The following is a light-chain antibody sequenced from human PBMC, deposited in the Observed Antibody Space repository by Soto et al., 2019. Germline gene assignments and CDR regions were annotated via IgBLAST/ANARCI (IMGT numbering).Light chain of an antibody. CDR1: QSVSSSY. CDR3: QPYGSSPRT. V-gene: IGKV3-20*01. J-gene: IGKJ1*01. CDR2: GAS. Sequence: EIVLTQSPGTLSLSPGERATLSCRASQSVSSSYLAWYQQKPGQAPRLLIYGASSRATGIPDRFSGSGSGTYFTFTISRLEPEDFAVYYCQPYGSSPRTFGQGTKVEIK.